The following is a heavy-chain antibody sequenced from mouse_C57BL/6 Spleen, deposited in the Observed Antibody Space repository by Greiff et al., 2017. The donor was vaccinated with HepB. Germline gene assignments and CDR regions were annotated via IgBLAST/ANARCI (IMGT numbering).Heavy chain of an antibody. CDR2: ISDGGSYT. V-gene: IGHV5-4*01. CDR3: ARGELGRDFDY. J-gene: IGHJ2*01. D-gene: IGHD4-1*01. CDR1: GFTFSSYA. Sequence: EVQVVESGGGLVKPGGSLKLSCAASGFTFSSYAMSWVRQTPEKRLEWVATISDGGSYTYYPDNVKGRFTISRDNAKNNLYLQMSHLKSEDTAMYYCARGELGRDFDYWGQGTTLTVSS.